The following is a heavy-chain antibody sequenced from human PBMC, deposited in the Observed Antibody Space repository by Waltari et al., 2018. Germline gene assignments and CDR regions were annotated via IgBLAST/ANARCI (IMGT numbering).Heavy chain of an antibody. V-gene: IGHV1-8*03. CDR2: MNPNSGNT. CDR3: ARGVVDFWSGYNFDY. CDR1: GYPFTGHN. D-gene: IGHD3-3*01. Sequence: QVQLVQSGAEVKKTGASVTVSCKYSGYPFTGHNINWVRQAPGQGLECMGWMNPNSGNTGYAQKFQGRVTITRNTSISTAYMELSSLRSEDTAVYYCARGVVDFWSGYNFDYWGQGTLVTVSS. J-gene: IGHJ4*02.